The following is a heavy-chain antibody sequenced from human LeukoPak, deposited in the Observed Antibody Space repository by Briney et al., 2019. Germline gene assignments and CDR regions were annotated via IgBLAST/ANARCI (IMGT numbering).Heavy chain of an antibody. CDR2: ISISSSYT. CDR3: ASSVTSIDGYNYVWRYFDY. Sequence: KPAGSLRLSCAASGFTFSSYSMNWVRQPPGKGLDWVSSISISSSYTTYADSVKGRFTTSRDNAKNSLYLQMNSRRAEDTAVYYCASSVTSIDGYNYVWRYFDYWGQGTLVTVSS. V-gene: IGHV3-21*01. CDR1: GFTFSSYS. D-gene: IGHD5-24*01. J-gene: IGHJ4*02.